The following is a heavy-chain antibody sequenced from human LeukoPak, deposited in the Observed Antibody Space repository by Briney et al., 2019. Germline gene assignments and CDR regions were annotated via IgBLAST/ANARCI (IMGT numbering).Heavy chain of an antibody. CDR3: ARDPVCGYSSSSYACDI. D-gene: IGHD6-6*01. CDR1: GFTFSSYS. CDR2: ISTTSSYI. V-gene: IGHV3-21*01. J-gene: IGHJ3*02. Sequence: PGGSLRLSCAASGFTFSSYSMSWVRQAPGKGLEWVSSISTTSSYIYYADSLKGRFTISRDNAKNSLYLQMNSLRAEDTAVYYCARDPVCGYSSSSYACDIWGQGTMVTVSS.